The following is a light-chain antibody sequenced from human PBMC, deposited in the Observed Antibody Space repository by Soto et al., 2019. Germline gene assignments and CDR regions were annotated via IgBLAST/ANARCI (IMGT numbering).Light chain of an antibody. CDR3: QQYDNLLPT. Sequence: DIQMTQSPSSLSASVGDRVTITCQASQDISNYLNWYQQKPGKAPKLLIYDASNLETGVPSRFSGSGSGTDFPFTISSLQPEDIATYYCQQYDNLLPTFGPGTKVDI. J-gene: IGKJ3*01. V-gene: IGKV1-33*01. CDR1: QDISNY. CDR2: DAS.